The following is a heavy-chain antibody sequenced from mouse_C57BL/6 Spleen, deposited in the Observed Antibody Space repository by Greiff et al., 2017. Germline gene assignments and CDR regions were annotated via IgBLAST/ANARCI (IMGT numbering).Heavy chain of an antibody. V-gene: IGHV1-55*01. Sequence: QVQLQQPGAELVKPGASVKMSCKASGYTFTSYWITWVKQRPGQGLAWIGDIYPGSGSTNYNEKFKSKATLTVDTSSSTAYMQLSSLTSEDSAVYYCARDYDGYYGGAMDYWGQGTSGTVSS. D-gene: IGHD2-3*01. CDR3: ARDYDGYYGGAMDY. CDR2: IYPGSGST. J-gene: IGHJ4*01. CDR1: GYTFTSYW.